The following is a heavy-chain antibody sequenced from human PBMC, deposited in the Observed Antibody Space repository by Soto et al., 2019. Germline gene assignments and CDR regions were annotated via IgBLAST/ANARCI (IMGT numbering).Heavy chain of an antibody. V-gene: IGHV3-30*19. D-gene: IGHD6-19*01. CDR3: ARVAVAGSYGMDV. CDR2: IWYDGSNK. CDR1: GFTFSSYG. Sequence: HPGGSLRLSCAASGFTFSSYGMHWVRQAPGKGLEWVAVIWYDGSNKYYADSVKGRFTISRDNSKNTLYLQMNSLRAEDTAVYYCARVAVAGSYGMDVWGQGTTVTVSS. J-gene: IGHJ6*02.